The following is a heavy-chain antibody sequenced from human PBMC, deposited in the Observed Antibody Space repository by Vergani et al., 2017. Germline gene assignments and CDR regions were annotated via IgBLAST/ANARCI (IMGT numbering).Heavy chain of an antibody. J-gene: IGHJ5*02. D-gene: IGHD6-6*01. CDR2: IYYSGST. CDR1: GGPISSSSYY. CDR3: ADGMAARGDWCDP. Sequence: QVQLQESGPGLVKPSETLSLTCTVSGGPISSSSYYWGWIRQPPGKGVEWIGCIYYSGSTYYNPSLKSRVTLSVSTSNNQFSLKLSSVTAADTAVYYCADGMAARGDWCDPWGQGTLVTVSS. V-gene: IGHV4-39*07.